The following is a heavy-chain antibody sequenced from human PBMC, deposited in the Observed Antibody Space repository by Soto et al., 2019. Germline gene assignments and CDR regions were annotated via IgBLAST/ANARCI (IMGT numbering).Heavy chain of an antibody. Sequence: EVQLVESGGGLVQPGGSLRLSCAASGFTFSSYDMHWVRQATGKGLEWVSASGTAGDTYYPGSVKCRFTISRENAKNSLYLQMNSLRAEDTAVYYCAVMVFSGMDVWGQGTTVTVSS. V-gene: IGHV3-13*01. CDR1: GFTFSSYD. J-gene: IGHJ6*02. CDR3: AVMVFSGMDV. D-gene: IGHD2-21*01. CDR2: SGTAGDT.